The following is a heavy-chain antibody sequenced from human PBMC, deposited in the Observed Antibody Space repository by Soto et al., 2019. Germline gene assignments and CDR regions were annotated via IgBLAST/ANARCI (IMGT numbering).Heavy chain of an antibody. Sequence: SETLSLTCAVYGGSFSGYYWSWIRQPPGKGLEWIGEINHSGSTNYNPSLKSRVTISVDTSKNQFSLKLSSVTAADTAVYYCARVPNDRMGWFDPWGQGTLVTV. CDR2: INHSGST. CDR1: GGSFSGYY. D-gene: IGHD3-22*01. J-gene: IGHJ5*02. CDR3: ARVPNDRMGWFDP. V-gene: IGHV4-34*01.